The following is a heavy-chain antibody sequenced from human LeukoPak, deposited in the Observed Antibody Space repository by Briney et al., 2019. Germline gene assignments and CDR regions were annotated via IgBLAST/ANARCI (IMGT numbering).Heavy chain of an antibody. Sequence: SETLSHTCTVSGGSISSYYWSWIRQPPGKGLEWIGYIYYSGSTNYNPSFKSRVTISVDTSKNQFSLKLSSVTAADTAVYYCARSLAVAGTGFDYWGQGTLVTVSS. CDR2: IYYSGST. CDR1: GGSISSYY. J-gene: IGHJ4*02. CDR3: ARSLAVAGTGFDY. V-gene: IGHV4-59*01. D-gene: IGHD6-19*01.